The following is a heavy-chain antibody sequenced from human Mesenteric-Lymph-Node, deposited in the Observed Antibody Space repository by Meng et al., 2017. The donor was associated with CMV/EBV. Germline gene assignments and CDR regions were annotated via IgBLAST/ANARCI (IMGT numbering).Heavy chain of an antibody. CDR3: ARVGRKSEPVGMDV. J-gene: IGHJ6*02. Sequence: ASVKVSCKTSGYTFTGYYMHWVRQAPGQGLEWMGWINPNSGGTNYAQKFQGRVTMTRDTSISTAYMELSRPRSDDTAVYYCARVGRKSEPVGMDVWGQGTTVTVSS. V-gene: IGHV1-2*02. CDR1: GYTFTGYY. D-gene: IGHD1-26*01. CDR2: INPNSGGT.